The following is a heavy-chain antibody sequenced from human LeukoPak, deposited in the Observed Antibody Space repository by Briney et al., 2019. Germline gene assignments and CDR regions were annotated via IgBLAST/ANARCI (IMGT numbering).Heavy chain of an antibody. V-gene: IGHV6-1*01. J-gene: IGHJ6*03. D-gene: IGHD3-22*01. CDR3: ARGDSSGLRPGTYYYYYMDV. CDR1: GDSVSSNSAA. CDR2: TYYRSKWYN. Sequence: SQTLSLTCAISGDSVSSNSAAWNWIRQSPSRGLEWLGRTYYRSKWYNDYAVSVKSRITINPDTSENQFSLQLNSVTPEDTAVYYCARGDSSGLRPGTYYYYYMDVWGKGTTVTVSS.